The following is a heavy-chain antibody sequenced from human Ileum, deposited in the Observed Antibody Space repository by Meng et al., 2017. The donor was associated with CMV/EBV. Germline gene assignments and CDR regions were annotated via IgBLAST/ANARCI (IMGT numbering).Heavy chain of an antibody. J-gene: IGHJ1*01. D-gene: IGHD1-14*01. CDR3: AKGGPVAPDPRYFQH. CDR2: INSDGSST. CDR1: GFTFSSYW. V-gene: IGHV3-74*01. Sequence: GESLKISCAASGFTFSSYWMHWVRQAPGKGLVWVSRINSDGSSTSYADSVKGRFTISRDNAKNTLYLQMNSLRAEDTAVYYCAKGGPVAPDPRYFQHWGQGTLVTVSS.